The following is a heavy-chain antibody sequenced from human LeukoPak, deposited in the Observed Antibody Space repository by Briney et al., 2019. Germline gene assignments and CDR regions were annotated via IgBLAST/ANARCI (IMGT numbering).Heavy chain of an antibody. CDR2: IYYSGST. CDR1: GGSISSGDYY. CDR3: ACGITGTTLSPYY. V-gene: IGHV4-30-4*01. J-gene: IGHJ4*02. D-gene: IGHD1-20*01. Sequence: PSETLSLTCTVPGGSISSGDYYWSWIRQPPGKGLEWIGYIYYSGSTYYNPSLKSRVTISVDTSKNQFSLKLSSVTAADTAVYYCACGITGTTLSPYYWGQGTLVTVSS.